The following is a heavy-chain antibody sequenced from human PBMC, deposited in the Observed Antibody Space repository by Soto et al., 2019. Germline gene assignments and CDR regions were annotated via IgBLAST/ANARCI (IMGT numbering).Heavy chain of an antibody. CDR2: INPSGGST. V-gene: IGHV1-46*01. CDR1: GYTFTNYY. J-gene: IGHJ4*02. Sequence: QVQLVLSGAEVKKPGASVKVSCKASGYTFTNYYIHWVRQAPGQGLEWMGMINPSGGSTSYTRRFQGRVTQTRDTSTSTVYMELSSLRSEDTAVYYCARESQSSGWSWFDYWGQGTLVTVSS. CDR3: ARESQSSGWSWFDY. D-gene: IGHD6-19*01.